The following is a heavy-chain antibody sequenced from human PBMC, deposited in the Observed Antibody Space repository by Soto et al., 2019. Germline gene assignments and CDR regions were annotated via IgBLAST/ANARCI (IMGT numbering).Heavy chain of an antibody. CDR1: GGSIGSSSYY. V-gene: IGHV4-39*01. CDR3: ARHHDYGDYYYYYMDV. Sequence: SETLSLTCTVSGGSIGSSSYYWGWIRQPPGKGLEWIGRIYYSGSTYYNPSLKSRVTISVDTSKNQFSLKLSSVTAADTAVYYCARHHDYGDYYYYYMDVWGKGTTVTVSS. D-gene: IGHD4-17*01. CDR2: IYYSGST. J-gene: IGHJ6*03.